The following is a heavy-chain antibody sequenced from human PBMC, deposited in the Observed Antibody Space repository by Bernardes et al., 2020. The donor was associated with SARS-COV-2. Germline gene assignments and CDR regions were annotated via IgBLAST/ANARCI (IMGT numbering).Heavy chain of an antibody. Sequence: SVQVSCKASGGTFSSYAISWVRQAPGQGLEWMGGIIPIFGTATYAQKFQGRVTITADESTSTAYMELSSLRSEDTAVYYCARTYWVFGGVIVTNNTVRNYYYYYGMDVWGQGTTVTVSS. D-gene: IGHD3-16*02. V-gene: IGHV1-69*13. CDR1: GGTFSSYA. CDR2: IIPIFGTA. J-gene: IGHJ6*02. CDR3: ARTYWVFGGVIVTNNTVRNYYYYYGMDV.